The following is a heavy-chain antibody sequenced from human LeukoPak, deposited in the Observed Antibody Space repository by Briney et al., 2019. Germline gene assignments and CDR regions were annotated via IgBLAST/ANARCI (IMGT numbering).Heavy chain of an antibody. V-gene: IGHV3-21*01. CDR2: ISSSSSYI. Sequence: PGGSLRLSCAASGFTFSSYSMNWVRQAPGKGLEWVSSISSSSSYIYYADSVKGRFTISRDNAKNSLYLQMNSLRAEDTAVYYCARVQLYSNPVDNWGQGTLVTVSS. D-gene: IGHD4-11*01. CDR1: GFTFSSYS. CDR3: ARVQLYSNPVDN. J-gene: IGHJ4*02.